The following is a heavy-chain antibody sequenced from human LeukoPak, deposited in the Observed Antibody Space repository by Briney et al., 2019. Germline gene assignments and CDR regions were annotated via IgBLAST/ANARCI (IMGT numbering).Heavy chain of an antibody. V-gene: IGHV5-51*01. J-gene: IGHJ4*02. Sequence: GESLKISCKAYEYSFSTNWIGWVRQMPGKGLEWMGIIYPGDSQSKYSPSFQGHVTFSADTSRNTAYLQWNSLKASDTAMYYCANYNAGSLDFWGQGTLLYVSS. CDR2: IYPGDSQS. D-gene: IGHD3-10*01. CDR3: ANYNAGSLDF. CDR1: EYSFSTNW.